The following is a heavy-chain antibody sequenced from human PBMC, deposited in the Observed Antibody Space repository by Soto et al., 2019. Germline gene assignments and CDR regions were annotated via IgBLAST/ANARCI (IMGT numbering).Heavy chain of an antibody. CDR3: ARIEARFGEINDAFEI. CDR1: GGSISSGDYY. Sequence: SETLSLTCTVSGGSISSGDYYWSWIRQPPGKGLEWIGYIYYSGSTYYNPSLKSRVTISVDTSKNQLSLKLSSVTAADTAVYYCARIEARFGEINDAFEIWGQGTMVTVSS. D-gene: IGHD3-10*01. V-gene: IGHV4-30-4*01. J-gene: IGHJ3*02. CDR2: IYYSGST.